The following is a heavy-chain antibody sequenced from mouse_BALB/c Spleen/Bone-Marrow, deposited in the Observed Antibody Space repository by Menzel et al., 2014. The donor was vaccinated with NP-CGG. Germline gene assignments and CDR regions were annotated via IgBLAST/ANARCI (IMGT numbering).Heavy chain of an antibody. D-gene: IGHD1-1*01. J-gene: IGHJ1*01. V-gene: IGHV1S81*02. CDR1: GYTFTSYW. Sequence: VHLVESGAELVKPGASVKLSCKASGYTFTSYWMHWVKQRPGQGLEWIGEINPSNGRTNYNEKFKSKATLTVGKSSSTAYMQLSSLTSEDSAVYYCAPYYYGSSYGFYWYFDVWGAGTTVTVSS. CDR2: INPSNGRT. CDR3: APYYYGSSYGFYWYFDV.